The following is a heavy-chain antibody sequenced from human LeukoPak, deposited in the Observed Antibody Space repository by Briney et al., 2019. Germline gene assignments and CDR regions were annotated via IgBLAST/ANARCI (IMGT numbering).Heavy chain of an antibody. J-gene: IGHJ4*02. D-gene: IGHD3-3*01. Sequence: SETLSLTCAVYGGSFSGFYWSWIRQSPGRGLEWIGEISHGGSTNYNPSLKSRVTISVDTSKNQLSLKLSSVTAADTAVYYCARGSYYDFWSGYRWETFFFDYWGLGTLVTVSP. CDR2: ISHGGST. V-gene: IGHV4-34*01. CDR1: GGSFSGFY. CDR3: ARGSYYDFWSGYRWETFFFDY.